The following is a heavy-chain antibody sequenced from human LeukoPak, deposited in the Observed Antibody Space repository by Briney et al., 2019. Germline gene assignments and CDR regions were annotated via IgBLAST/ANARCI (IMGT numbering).Heavy chain of an antibody. J-gene: IGHJ4*02. CDR2: INPSGGST. Sequence: ASVKVSCKASGYTFPNFFLHWVRQAPGQGLEWMGIINPSGGSTSYAQKFRGRVIMTRDMSTSTLYMELSNLRSEDTAVYYCARGRLRSLFDHWGQGTLVTVSS. CDR1: GYTFPNFF. CDR3: ARGRLRSLFDH. D-gene: IGHD4-17*01. V-gene: IGHV1-46*01.